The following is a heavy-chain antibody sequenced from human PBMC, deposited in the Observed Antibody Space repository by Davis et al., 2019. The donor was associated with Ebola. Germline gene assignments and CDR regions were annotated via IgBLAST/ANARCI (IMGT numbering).Heavy chain of an antibody. Sequence: ESLKISCAASGVTFSSYSMNWVRQAPGKGLEWVSSISSSSSYIYYADSVKGRFTISRDNAKNSLYLQMDSLRDDDSAVYYCARMRNFDYWGQGTLVTVSS. CDR3: ARMRNFDY. V-gene: IGHV3-21*01. CDR1: GVTFSSYS. CDR2: ISSSSSYI. J-gene: IGHJ4*02.